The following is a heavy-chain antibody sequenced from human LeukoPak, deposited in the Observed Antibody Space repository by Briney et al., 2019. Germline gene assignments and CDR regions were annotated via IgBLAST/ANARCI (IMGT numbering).Heavy chain of an antibody. D-gene: IGHD2-2*01. CDR1: GFTFSSYS. CDR2: ISYDGSNK. Sequence: GSLRLSCAASGFTFSSYSMNWVRQAPGKGLEWVAVISYDGSNKYYADSVKGRFTISRDNSKNTLFLQMSSLRAEDTAVYHCAKDRYQLLSYFDYWGQGTLVAVSS. V-gene: IGHV3-30*18. J-gene: IGHJ4*02. CDR3: AKDRYQLLSYFDY.